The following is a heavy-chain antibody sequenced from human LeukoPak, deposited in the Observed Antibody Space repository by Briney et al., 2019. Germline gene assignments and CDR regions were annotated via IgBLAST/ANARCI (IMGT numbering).Heavy chain of an antibody. CDR3: ARRPITVYGMDV. V-gene: IGHV4-39*01. CDR1: GGSISSSSYY. Sequence: SQTLSLTCTVSGGSISSSSYYWGWIRQPPGKGLEWIGSIYYSGSTYYNPSLKSRVTISVDTSKNQFSLKLSSVTAADTAVYYCARRPITVYGMDVWGQGTTVTVSS. CDR2: IYYSGST. J-gene: IGHJ6*02. D-gene: IGHD3-10*01.